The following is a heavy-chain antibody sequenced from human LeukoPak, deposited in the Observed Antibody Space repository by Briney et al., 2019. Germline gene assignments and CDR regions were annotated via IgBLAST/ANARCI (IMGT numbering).Heavy chain of an antibody. Sequence: SETLSLTCTVSGGSISSSSYYWGWIRQPPGKGLEWIGSIYYSGSTYYNPSLKSRVTISVDTSKNQFSLKLSSVTAADTAVYYCARFTGTVRFLTAAAFDPWGQGTLVTVSS. J-gene: IGHJ5*02. CDR1: GGSISSSSYY. D-gene: IGHD3-3*01. CDR2: IYYSGST. V-gene: IGHV4-39*01. CDR3: ARFTGTVRFLTAAAFDP.